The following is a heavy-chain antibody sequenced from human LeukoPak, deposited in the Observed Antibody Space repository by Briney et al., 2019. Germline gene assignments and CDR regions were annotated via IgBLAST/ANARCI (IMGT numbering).Heavy chain of an antibody. Sequence: GGSLRLSCAASGFTFSTYGMHWVRQAPGKGLEWVAVISYDGSNEYYADSVKGRFPISRDNSMNTLYLQMDSLRAEDTAVYYCPRKYDSSGYFDYWAREPWSPSPQ. V-gene: IGHV3-30*03. J-gene: IGHJ4*02. CDR3: PRKYDSSGYFDY. CDR2: ISYDGSNE. D-gene: IGHD3-22*01. CDR1: GFTFSTYG.